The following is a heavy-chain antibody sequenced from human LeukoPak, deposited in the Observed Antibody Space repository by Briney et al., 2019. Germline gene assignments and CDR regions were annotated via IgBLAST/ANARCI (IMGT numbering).Heavy chain of an antibody. J-gene: IGHJ6*02. Sequence: SQTLSLTCTVSGGSISSGGYYWSWIRQPPGKGLEWIGYIYYSGSTNYNPSLKSRVTISVDTSKNQFSLKLSSVTAADTAVYYCASSTSVWWLPVPYGMDVWGQGTTVTVSS. D-gene: IGHD5-12*01. CDR1: GGSISSGGYY. CDR2: IYYSGST. V-gene: IGHV4-61*08. CDR3: ASSTSVWWLPVPYGMDV.